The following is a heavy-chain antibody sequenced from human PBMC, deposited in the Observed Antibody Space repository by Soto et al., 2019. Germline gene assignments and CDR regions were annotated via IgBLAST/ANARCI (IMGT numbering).Heavy chain of an antibody. CDR3: AGGSWGDYSLE. Sequence: QAQVVQSGAEMKKPGSSLTVSCKASGGNFNSYIITWVRQAPGQGLEWMGGIVTMLGTTDYAEKFRGSVTLTADESTSTAHMELSRLQAEDTAVYYCAGGSWGDYSLEGGQGTLVTVSS. CDR2: IVTMLGTT. V-gene: IGHV1-69*12. J-gene: IGHJ4*02. CDR1: GGNFNSYI. D-gene: IGHD4-4*01.